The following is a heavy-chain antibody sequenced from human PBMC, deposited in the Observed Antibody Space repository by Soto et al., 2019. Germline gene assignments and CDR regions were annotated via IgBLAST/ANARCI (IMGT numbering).Heavy chain of an antibody. D-gene: IGHD5-12*01. J-gene: IGHJ4*02. CDR2: ISGSGGST. CDR3: AKDLPAYSGYVTPSYFDY. CDR1: GFTFSSYA. Sequence: EVQLLESGGGLVQPGGSLRLSCAASGFTFSSYAMSWVRQAPGKGLEWVSAISGSGGSTYYADSVKGRFTISRDNSKNTLYLQRNSLRAEDTAGYYCAKDLPAYSGYVTPSYFDYWGQGTLVTVSS. V-gene: IGHV3-23*01.